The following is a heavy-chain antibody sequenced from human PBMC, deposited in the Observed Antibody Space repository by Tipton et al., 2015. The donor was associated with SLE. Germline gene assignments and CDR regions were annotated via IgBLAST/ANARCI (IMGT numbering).Heavy chain of an antibody. CDR1: GGSFSGYY. Sequence: TLSLTCAVYGGSFSGYYWSWIRQPPGKGLEWIGEINHSGSTNYNPSLKSRVTISVDTSKNQFSLKLSSVTAADTAVYYCARDILGYCTSARCYHYYMDVWGKGTTVTVSS. CDR2: INHSGST. D-gene: IGHD2-2*01. J-gene: IGHJ6*03. V-gene: IGHV4-34*01. CDR3: ARDILGYCTSARCYHYYMDV.